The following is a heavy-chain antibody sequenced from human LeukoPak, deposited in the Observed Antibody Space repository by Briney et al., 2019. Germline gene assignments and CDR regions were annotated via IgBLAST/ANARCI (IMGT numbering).Heavy chain of an antibody. CDR1: GFTFSSYA. CDR2: ISYDGSNK. D-gene: IGHD4-17*01. Sequence: PGGSLRLSCVASGFTFSSYAMHWVRQAPGKGLEWVALISYDGSNKYYADSVKGRFTISRDNSKNTLYLQLNSLRTEDTAVYYCARDVGGDLDYWGQGTLVTVSS. J-gene: IGHJ4*02. CDR3: ARDVGGDLDY. V-gene: IGHV3-30-3*01.